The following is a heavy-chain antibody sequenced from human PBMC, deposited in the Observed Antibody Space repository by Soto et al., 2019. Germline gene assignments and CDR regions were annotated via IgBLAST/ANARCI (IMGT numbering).Heavy chain of an antibody. CDR2: IYPGDSDT. Sequence: GESLKISCKGSGYSFTSYWIGWVRQMPGKGLEWMGIIYPGDSDTRYSPSFLGQVTISADKSISTAYLQWSSLKASDTAMYYCARNLVGYCSSTSCPNKYYYYYGMDVWGQGTTVTVS. J-gene: IGHJ6*02. V-gene: IGHV5-51*01. D-gene: IGHD2-2*01. CDR1: GYSFTSYW. CDR3: ARNLVGYCSSTSCPNKYYYYYGMDV.